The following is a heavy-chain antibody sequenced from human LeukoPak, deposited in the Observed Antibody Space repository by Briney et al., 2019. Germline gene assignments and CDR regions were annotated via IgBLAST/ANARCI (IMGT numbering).Heavy chain of an antibody. CDR1: AITFSSYA. J-gene: IGHJ6*02. V-gene: IGHV3-23*01. D-gene: IGHD1-26*01. CDR3: APGASGSYYFGMDV. Sequence: GGSLRLSCAASAITFSSYAMSWVRQAPGKGLEWVSAISGSGRSTYYTDSVKGRFTISRDSSKNTVYLQMNSLRAEDTAVYYCAPGASGSYYFGMDVWGQGTTVTVSS. CDR2: ISGSGRST.